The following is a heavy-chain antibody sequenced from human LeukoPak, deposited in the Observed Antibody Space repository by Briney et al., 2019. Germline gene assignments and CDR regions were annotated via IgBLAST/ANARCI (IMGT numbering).Heavy chain of an antibody. CDR3: ARGAGYSYWPQNDY. J-gene: IGHJ4*02. D-gene: IGHD5-18*01. V-gene: IGHV4-34*01. Sequence: SETLSLTXAVYGGSFSGYYWSWIRQPPGKGLEWSGEINHSGSTNYNPSLKSRVTISVDTSKNQFSLKLSSVTAADTAVYYCARGAGYSYWPQNDYWGQGTLVTVSS. CDR2: INHSGST. CDR1: GGSFSGYY.